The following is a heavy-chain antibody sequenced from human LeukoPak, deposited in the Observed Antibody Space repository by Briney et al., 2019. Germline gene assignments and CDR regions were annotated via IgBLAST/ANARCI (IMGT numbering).Heavy chain of an antibody. Sequence: ASVKVSCKASGYTFTSYGISWVRQAPGQGLEWMGWISAYNGNTNYAQKLQGRVTMTTDTSTSTAYMELRSLRSDDTAVYYCARNPYYYDSSGYYPRGPYSYYYMDVWGKGTTVTVSS. CDR3: ARNPYYYDSSGYYPRGPYSYYYMDV. D-gene: IGHD3-22*01. V-gene: IGHV1-18*01. CDR2: ISAYNGNT. CDR1: GYTFTSYG. J-gene: IGHJ6*03.